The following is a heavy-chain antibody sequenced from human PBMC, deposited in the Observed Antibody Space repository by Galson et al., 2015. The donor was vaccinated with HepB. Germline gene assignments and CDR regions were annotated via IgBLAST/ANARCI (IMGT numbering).Heavy chain of an antibody. CDR2: ISSNGGST. CDR1: GFTFSSYA. D-gene: IGHD3-16*01. J-gene: IGHJ6*02. V-gene: IGHV3-64D*06. Sequence: SLRLSCAASGFTFSSYAMHWVRQAPGKGLEYVSAISSNGGSTYYADSVKGRFTISRDNSKNTLYLQMSSLRAEDTAVYYCVKDSRGSPLRSHTSGYYYGMDVWGQGTTVTVSS. CDR3: VKDSRGSPLRSHTSGYYYGMDV.